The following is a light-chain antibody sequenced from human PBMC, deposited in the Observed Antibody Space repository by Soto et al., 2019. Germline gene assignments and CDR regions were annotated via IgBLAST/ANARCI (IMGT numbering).Light chain of an antibody. CDR1: SSDVGGHNY. J-gene: IGLJ1*01. V-gene: IGLV2-8*01. CDR3: SSYAGSNTPYI. CDR2: EVS. Sequence: QSALTQPPSASGSPGQSVTISCTGTSSDVGGHNYVSWYQQHPGKAPKLMIYEVSKRPSGVPDRFSGSKSGNTASLTVSGLQAEDEADYYCSSYAGSNTPYIFGTGTELTVL.